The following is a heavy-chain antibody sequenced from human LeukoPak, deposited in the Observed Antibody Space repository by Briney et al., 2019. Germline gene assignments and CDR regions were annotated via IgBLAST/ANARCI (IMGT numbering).Heavy chain of an antibody. CDR2: IKQDGSEK. CDR3: AKHRTRYYGSFDP. V-gene: IGHV3-7*03. J-gene: IGHJ5*02. Sequence: GGSLRLSCAASGFTFSSYWMSWVRQAPGKGLEWVANIKQDGSEKYYVDSVKGRFTISRDNAKNSLYLQMNSLRAEDTAVYYCAKHRTRYYGSFDPWGQGTLVTVSS. CDR1: GFTFSSYW. D-gene: IGHD3-10*01.